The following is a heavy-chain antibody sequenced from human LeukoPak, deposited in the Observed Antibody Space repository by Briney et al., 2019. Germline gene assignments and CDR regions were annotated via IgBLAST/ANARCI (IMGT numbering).Heavy chain of an antibody. V-gene: IGHV1-18*01. CDR3: ARDFPSQSYSSSWYVFDY. CDR2: ISAYNGNT. CDR1: GYTFTSYG. Sequence: ASVKVSCKASGYTFTSYGISWVRQAPGQGLEWMGWISAYNGNTNYAQKLQGRVTMTTDTSTSTAYMELRSLRSDDTAVYYCARDFPSQSYSSSWYVFDYWGQGTLVTVSS. J-gene: IGHJ4*02. D-gene: IGHD6-13*01.